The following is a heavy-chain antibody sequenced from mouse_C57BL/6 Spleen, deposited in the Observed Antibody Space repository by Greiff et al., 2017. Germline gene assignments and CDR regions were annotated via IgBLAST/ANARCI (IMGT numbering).Heavy chain of an antibody. CDR2: ISSGGDYI. D-gene: IGHD1-1*01. Sequence: EVNLVESGEGLVKPGGSLKLSCAASGFTFSSYAMSWVRQTPEKRLEWVAYISSGGDYIYYADTVKGRFTISRDNARNTLYLQMSSLKSEDTAMYYCTREGDYYGSSYWYFDVWGTGTTVTVSS. J-gene: IGHJ1*03. CDR3: TREGDYYGSSYWYFDV. V-gene: IGHV5-9-1*02. CDR1: GFTFSSYA.